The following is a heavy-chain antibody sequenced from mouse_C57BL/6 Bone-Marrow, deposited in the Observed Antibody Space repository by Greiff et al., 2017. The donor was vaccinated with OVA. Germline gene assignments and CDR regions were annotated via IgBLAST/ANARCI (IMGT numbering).Heavy chain of an antibody. Sequence: QVQLQQSGAELVRPGTSVKVSCKASGYAFTNYLIEWVKQRPGQGLECIGVINPGSGGTKYNEKFKGKGTLTADKSSITAYMQLSSLTSEDSAVYFCARSGAPDYWGQGTTLTVSS. CDR1: GYAFTNYL. CDR3: ARSGAPDY. D-gene: IGHD3-1*01. CDR2: INPGSGGT. J-gene: IGHJ2*01. V-gene: IGHV1-54*01.